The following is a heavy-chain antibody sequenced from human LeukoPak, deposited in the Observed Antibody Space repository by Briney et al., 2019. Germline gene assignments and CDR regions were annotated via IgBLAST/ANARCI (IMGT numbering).Heavy chain of an antibody. V-gene: IGHV4-34*01. CDR1: GDSIRSYY. J-gene: IGHJ4*02. D-gene: IGHD3-10*02. Sequence: PSETLSLTCSVSGDSIRSYYWSWIRQPPGKGLEWIGEINHSGSTNYNPSLKSRVTISVDTSKNQFSLKLSSVTAADTAVYYCARLCWGNQLAGFDSWGQGTLVTVSS. CDR3: ARLCWGNQLAGFDS. CDR2: INHSGST.